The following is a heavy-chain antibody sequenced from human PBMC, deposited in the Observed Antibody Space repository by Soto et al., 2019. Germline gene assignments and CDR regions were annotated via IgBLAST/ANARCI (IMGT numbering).Heavy chain of an antibody. D-gene: IGHD2-2*01. Sequence: ASETLSLTCTVSGGSISSGDHCWSWIRQPPGKGLEWIGYIYYSGSTYYNPSLESRVTISVDTSKNQFSLKVSSVTAADTAVYYCARLGGYCSSTSCYGYYGMDVWGQGTTVTVSS. CDR3: ARLGGYCSSTSCYGYYGMDV. CDR1: GGSISSGDHC. J-gene: IGHJ6*02. V-gene: IGHV4-30-4*01. CDR2: IYYSGST.